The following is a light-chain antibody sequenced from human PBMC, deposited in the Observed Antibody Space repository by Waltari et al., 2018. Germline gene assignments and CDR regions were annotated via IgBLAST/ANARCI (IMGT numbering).Light chain of an antibody. CDR2: SNS. V-gene: IGLV1-40*01. Sequence: QSVLTQPPSVSAAPGQRVTISCTGSSPHIGGGYYVNWYQQHPGTVPKLLIYSNSDRPSGVPDRFSGSKSGTSASLAISGLQAEDEAYYYCQSFDSGLSGWVFGGGTKLTVL. CDR1: SPHIGGGYY. CDR3: QSFDSGLSGWV. J-gene: IGLJ3*02.